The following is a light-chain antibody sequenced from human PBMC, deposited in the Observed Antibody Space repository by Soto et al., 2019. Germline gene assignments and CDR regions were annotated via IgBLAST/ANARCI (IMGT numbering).Light chain of an antibody. CDR2: WAS. CDR3: QHYYSSPLT. V-gene: IGKV4-1*01. CDR1: QSVLHSSNNENS. Sequence: DVVMTQSPDSLAVSLGERATINCKSSQSVLHSSNNENSVAWYQQKPGQPPKVVIYWASTRGSGVPDRFSGSGSGTDFTLTISSLQAEDVAVYYCQHYYSSPLTFGGGTKVDIK. J-gene: IGKJ4*01.